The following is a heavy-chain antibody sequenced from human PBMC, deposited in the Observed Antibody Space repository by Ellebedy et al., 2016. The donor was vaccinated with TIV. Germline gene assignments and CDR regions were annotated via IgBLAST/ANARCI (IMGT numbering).Heavy chain of an antibody. J-gene: IGHJ6*02. CDR3: ARLRMGNSSCYSMNPNYFNYGMDV. CDR2: IYPADSNT. D-gene: IGHD3-22*01. V-gene: IGHV5-51*01. CDR1: GYSFSSYW. Sequence: GGSLRLSCKGSGYSFSSYWIGRVRQMPGKGLEWMGLIYPADSNTRNTPPSQGQVTISADKSISTASLQWCSLKASDTAIYYSARLRMGNSSCYSMNPNYFNYGMDVWGQGTTVTVSS.